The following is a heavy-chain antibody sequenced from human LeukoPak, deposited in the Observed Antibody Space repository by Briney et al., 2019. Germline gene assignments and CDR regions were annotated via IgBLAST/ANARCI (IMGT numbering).Heavy chain of an antibody. J-gene: IGHJ4*02. D-gene: IGHD6-19*01. V-gene: IGHV4-31*03. CDR3: ARVLAGYFDY. Sequence: SQTLSLTCTVSGCSISSGGYYWSWIRQHPGKGLEWIGYIYYSGSTYYNPSLKSRVTISVDTSKNQFSLKLSSVTAADTAVYYCARVLAGYFDYWGQGTLVTVSS. CDR2: IYYSGST. CDR1: GCSISSGGYY.